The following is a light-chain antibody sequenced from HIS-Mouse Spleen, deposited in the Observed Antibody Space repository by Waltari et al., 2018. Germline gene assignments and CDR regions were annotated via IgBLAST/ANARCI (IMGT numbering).Light chain of an antibody. V-gene: IGLV1-36*01. CDR2: YVD. Sequence: QSVLTQPPSLSEAPRQGGTISGSGSSSNIGTNAVNWYQQLPGKAPKLLHYYVDLVPSGVSDRFSVSKPGPSAARAISGLQSEDEADYYCAAWDDSLNGPVFGGGTKLTVL. CDR1: SSNIGTNA. J-gene: IGLJ3*02. CDR3: AAWDDSLNGPV.